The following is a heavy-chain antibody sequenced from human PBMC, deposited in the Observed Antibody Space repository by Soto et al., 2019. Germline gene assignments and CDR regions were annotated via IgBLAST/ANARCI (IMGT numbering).Heavy chain of an antibody. Sequence: EVQLVESGGGLVQPGGSRRLSCVVSGFTLSSYWMHWVRQARGKGLVWVSRINSDGSSTSYADSVQGRFTISRDNAKNTLYLQMNSLRAEDTAVYYCARDAYYDFWSGLSHYYYYYMDVWGKGTTVTVSS. J-gene: IGHJ6*03. D-gene: IGHD3-3*01. CDR3: ARDAYYDFWSGLSHYYYYYMDV. CDR1: GFTLSSYW. CDR2: INSDGSST. V-gene: IGHV3-74*01.